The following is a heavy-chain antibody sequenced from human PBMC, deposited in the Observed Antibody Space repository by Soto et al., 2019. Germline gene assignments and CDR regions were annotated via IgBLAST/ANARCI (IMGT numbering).Heavy chain of an antibody. V-gene: IGHV3-23*01. D-gene: IGHD6-19*01. J-gene: IGHJ4*02. CDR2: ISGSGGST. CDR1: GFTFSSYA. Sequence: EVQLLESGGGLVQPGGSLRLSCAASGFTFSSYAMSWVRQAPGKGLEWVSAISGSGGSTYYADSVKGRFTISRDNSKNTLYLQINSLRAEDTAVYYCAKCSSGWKGYLVDWGQGTLVTVSS. CDR3: AKCSSGWKGYLVD.